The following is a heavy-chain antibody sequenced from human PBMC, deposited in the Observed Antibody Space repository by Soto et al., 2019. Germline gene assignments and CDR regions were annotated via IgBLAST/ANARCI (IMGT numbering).Heavy chain of an antibody. D-gene: IGHD6-19*01. CDR2: ISSSSSYT. J-gene: IGHJ5*02. Sequence: GGSLRLSCAASGFTFSDYYMSWIRQAPGKGLEWVSYISSSSSYTNYADSVKGRFTISRDNAKNSLYLQMNSLRAEDTAVYYCARDHSSGWYNWFDPWGQGTLVTVS. CDR1: GFTFSDYY. CDR3: ARDHSSGWYNWFDP. V-gene: IGHV3-11*05.